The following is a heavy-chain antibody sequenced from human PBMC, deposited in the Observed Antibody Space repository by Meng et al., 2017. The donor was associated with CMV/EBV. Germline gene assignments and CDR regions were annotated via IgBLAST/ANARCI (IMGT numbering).Heavy chain of an antibody. D-gene: IGHD5-18*01. V-gene: IGHV4-4*07. CDR3: ARHGDTAMVVGIDY. Sequence: QVERQGSGPGLVKPSGTLSFTGTVAGGSISSYYWSWTGQPAGKGLEWIGRIYTSGRTNYNPSLKSRVTMSVDTSKNQFSLKPSSVTAADTAVYYCARHGDTAMVVGIDYWGQGTLVTVSS. CDR2: IYTSGRT. CDR1: GGSISSYY. J-gene: IGHJ4*02.